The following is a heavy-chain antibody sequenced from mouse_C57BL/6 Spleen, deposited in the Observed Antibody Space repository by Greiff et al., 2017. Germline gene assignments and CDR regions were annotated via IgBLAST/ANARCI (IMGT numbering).Heavy chain of an antibody. D-gene: IGHD1-1*01. CDR2: IWSGGST. J-gene: IGHJ4*01. V-gene: IGHV2-2*01. CDR3: ARINGSSYYAMDY. CDR1: GFSLTSYG. Sequence: VKLMESGPGLVQPSQSLSITCTVSGFSLTSYGVHWVRQSPGKGLEWLGVIWSGGSTDYNAAFISRLSISKDNSKSQVFFKMNSLQADDTAIYYCARINGSSYYAMDYWGQGTSVTVSS.